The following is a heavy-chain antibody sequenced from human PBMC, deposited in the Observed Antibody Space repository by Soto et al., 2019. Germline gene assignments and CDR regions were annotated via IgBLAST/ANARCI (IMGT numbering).Heavy chain of an antibody. Sequence: PGGSLRLSCAASGFTFSSYAMSWVRQAPGKGLEWVSAISGSGGSTYYADSVKGRFTISRDNSKNTLYLQMNSLRAEDTAVYYCAINGGGAAAGYYFDYWGQGTLVTVSS. J-gene: IGHJ4*02. CDR1: GFTFSSYA. D-gene: IGHD6-13*01. V-gene: IGHV3-23*01. CDR3: AINGGGAAAGYYFDY. CDR2: ISGSGGST.